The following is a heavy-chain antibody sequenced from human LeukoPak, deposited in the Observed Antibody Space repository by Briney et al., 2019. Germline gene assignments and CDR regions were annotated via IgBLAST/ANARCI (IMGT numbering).Heavy chain of an antibody. CDR2: ISYDGSNK. CDR1: GFTFSSYG. Sequence: GGSLRLSCAASGFTFSSYGMHWVRQAPGKGLEWVAVISYDGSNKYYADSVKGRFTISRDNSKNTLYLQMNSLRAEDTAVYYCAKDLCSSTSCYGIFDYWGQGTLVTVSS. CDR3: AKDLCSSTSCYGIFDY. V-gene: IGHV3-30*18. J-gene: IGHJ4*02. D-gene: IGHD2-2*01.